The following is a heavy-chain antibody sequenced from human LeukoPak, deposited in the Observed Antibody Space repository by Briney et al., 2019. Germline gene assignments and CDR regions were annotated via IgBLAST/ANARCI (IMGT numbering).Heavy chain of an antibody. CDR1: GFTFSSYE. J-gene: IGHJ4*02. V-gene: IGHV3-48*03. Sequence: GGSLRLSCAASGFTFSSYEMNWVRQAPGKGLEWVSYISSSGSTIYYADSVKGRFTISRDNAKNSLYLQMNSLRAEDTAVYYCARYSSGWLGYFDYWGQGTLVTVSS. CDR2: ISSSGSTI. D-gene: IGHD6-19*01. CDR3: ARYSSGWLGYFDY.